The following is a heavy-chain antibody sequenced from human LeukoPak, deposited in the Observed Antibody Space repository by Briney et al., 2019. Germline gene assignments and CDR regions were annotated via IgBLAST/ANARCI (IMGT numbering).Heavy chain of an antibody. V-gene: IGHV4-39*01. J-gene: IGHJ5*02. Sequence: PSETLSLTCTVSGDSISSSSYYWGWIRQPPGKGLEWIGSIYYSGSTYYNPSLKSRVTISVDTSKNQFSLKLSSVTAADTAVYYCARHPVEGRADTANWFDPWGQGTLVTVSS. D-gene: IGHD5-18*01. CDR3: ARHPVEGRADTANWFDP. CDR2: IYYSGST. CDR1: GDSISSSSYY.